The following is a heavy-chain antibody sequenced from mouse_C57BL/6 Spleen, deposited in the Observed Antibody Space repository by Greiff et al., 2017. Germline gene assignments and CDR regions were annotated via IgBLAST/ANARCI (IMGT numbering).Heavy chain of an antibody. Sequence: QVQLQQPGAELVKPGASVKMSYKASGYTFTSYWITWVKQRPGQGLEWIGDIYPGSGSTNYNEKFKSKATLTVDTSSSTAYMQLSSLTSEDSAVYYCARRVGYSNYYFDVWGTGTTVTVSS. J-gene: IGHJ1*03. CDR1: GYTFTSYW. V-gene: IGHV1-55*01. CDR3: ARRVGYSNYYFDV. CDR2: IYPGSGST. D-gene: IGHD2-5*01.